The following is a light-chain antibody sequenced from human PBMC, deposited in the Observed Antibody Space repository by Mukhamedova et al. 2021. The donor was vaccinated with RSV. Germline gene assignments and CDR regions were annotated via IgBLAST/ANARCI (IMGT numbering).Light chain of an antibody. Sequence: ISGVSTRSTGIPARFSGSGSGTEFTLTIRSIPSEAFAVYYCQQYNHWRTFGHGTKVDIK. J-gene: IGKJ1*01. CDR3: QQYNHWRT. CDR2: GVS. V-gene: IGKV3-15*01.